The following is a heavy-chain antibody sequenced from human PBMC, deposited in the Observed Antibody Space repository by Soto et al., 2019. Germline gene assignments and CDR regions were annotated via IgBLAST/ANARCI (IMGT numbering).Heavy chain of an antibody. V-gene: IGHV4-59*01. CDR2: IYYSGST. CDR3: ARHSGCSGGSCYFYYYYMDV. J-gene: IGHJ6*03. Sequence: TSETLSLTCTVSGGSISSYYWSWIRQPPGKGLEWIGYIYYSGSTNYNPSLKSRVTISVDTSKNQFSLKLSSVTAADTAVYYCARHSGCSGGSCYFYYYYMDVWGKGTTVTVSS. D-gene: IGHD2-15*01. CDR1: GGSISSYY.